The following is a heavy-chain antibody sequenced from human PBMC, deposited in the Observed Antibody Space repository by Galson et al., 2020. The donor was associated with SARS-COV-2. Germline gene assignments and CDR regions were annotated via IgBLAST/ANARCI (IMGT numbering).Heavy chain of an antibody. CDR1: GGTFSSYA. CDR3: ARALLVLHDAFDI. Sequence: SVEVSCKASGGTFSSYAISWVRQAPGQGLEWMGGIIPIFGTANYAQKFQGRVTITADESTSTAYMELSSLRSEDTAVYYCARALLVLHDAFDIWGQGTMVTVSS. D-gene: IGHD2-15*01. V-gene: IGHV1-69*13. J-gene: IGHJ3*02. CDR2: IIPIFGTA.